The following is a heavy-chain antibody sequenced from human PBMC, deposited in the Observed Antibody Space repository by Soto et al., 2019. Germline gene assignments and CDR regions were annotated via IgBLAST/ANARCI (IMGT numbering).Heavy chain of an antibody. J-gene: IGHJ5*02. CDR1: DDSIRARS. CDR2: LHSSGST. Sequence: SKTVSHDCKSTDDSIRARSCVPAALANKKGIKWIGRLHSSGSTDYNPSLKSRVTMSADTSRNQFSLKLTSLTAADTAVYYCARGRGRVPTVRGLILQFPYFDPWGQGTLVTVS. CDR3: ARGRGRVPTVRGLILQFPYFDP. D-gene: IGHD3-10*01. V-gene: IGHV4-4*07.